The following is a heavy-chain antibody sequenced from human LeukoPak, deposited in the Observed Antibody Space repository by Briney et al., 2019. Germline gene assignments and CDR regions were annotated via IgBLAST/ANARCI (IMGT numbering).Heavy chain of an antibody. Sequence: PGGSLRLSCAASGFTFSSSAMSWVRQAPGKGLEWVSAISNNGGYTYYADSVQGRFTISRDNSKNTLYLQMNSLRAEDTAVYYCARDSVGATNYFDYWGQGTLVTVSS. J-gene: IGHJ4*02. CDR3: ARDSVGATNYFDY. V-gene: IGHV3-23*01. D-gene: IGHD1-26*01. CDR1: GFTFSSSA. CDR2: ISNNGGYT.